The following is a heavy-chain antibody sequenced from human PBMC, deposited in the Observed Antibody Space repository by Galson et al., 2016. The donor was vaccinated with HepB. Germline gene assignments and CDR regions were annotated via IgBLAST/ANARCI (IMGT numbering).Heavy chain of an antibody. CDR2: IDYTGST. CDR1: GDSISSSLYQ. CDR3: ARGVAVAGPAHSWFDP. V-gene: IGHV4-39*01. Sequence: SETLSLTCTVSGDSISSSLYQWAWIRQPPGKRLEWIGSIDYTGSTSYNPSLKSRITISVDTSKKQFSLKLRSVTAADPAVYYCARGVAVAGPAHSWFDPCGQGTQVAASS. J-gene: IGHJ5*02. D-gene: IGHD6-19*01.